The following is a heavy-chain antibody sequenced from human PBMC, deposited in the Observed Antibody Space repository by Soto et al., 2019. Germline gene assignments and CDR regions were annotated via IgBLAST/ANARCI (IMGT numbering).Heavy chain of an antibody. Sequence: SETLSLTCTVSGGSISSYYWSWIRQPPGKGLEWIGYIYYSGSTNYNPSLKSRVTISVDTSKNQFSLKLSSVTAADTAVYYCARGPLAYNWNDQYYYGMDVWGQGTTVTVSS. CDR3: ARGPLAYNWNDQYYYGMDV. D-gene: IGHD1-20*01. CDR1: GGSISSYY. CDR2: IYYSGST. V-gene: IGHV4-59*01. J-gene: IGHJ6*02.